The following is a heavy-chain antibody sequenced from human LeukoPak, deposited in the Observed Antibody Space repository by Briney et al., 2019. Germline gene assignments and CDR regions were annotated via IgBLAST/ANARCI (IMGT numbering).Heavy chain of an antibody. Sequence: GGSLRLSCAAPGFTFSTYAMSWVRQAPGKGLEWVSAISGSGGSTYYADSVKGRFTISRDISKNTLYLQMNSLRAEDTAVYYCAQVTWYTSRNFNYWGQGTLVIVSS. J-gene: IGHJ4*02. CDR2: ISGSGGST. D-gene: IGHD6-13*01. CDR3: AQVTWYTSRNFNY. CDR1: GFTFSTYA. V-gene: IGHV3-23*01.